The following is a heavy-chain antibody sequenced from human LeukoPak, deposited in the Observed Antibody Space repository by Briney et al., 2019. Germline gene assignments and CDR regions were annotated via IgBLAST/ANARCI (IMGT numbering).Heavy chain of an antibody. CDR3: ARVGRGSKRGYDFWSGYPNWFDP. V-gene: IGHV1-69*04. CDR2: IIPIFGIA. Sequence: ASVKVSCKASGGTFSSYAISWVRQAPGQGLEWVGRIIPIFGIANYAQKLQGRVTITADKSTSTAYMELSSLRSEDTAVYYCARVGRGSKRGYDFWSGYPNWFDPWGQGTLVTVSS. CDR1: GGTFSSYA. D-gene: IGHD3-3*01. J-gene: IGHJ5*02.